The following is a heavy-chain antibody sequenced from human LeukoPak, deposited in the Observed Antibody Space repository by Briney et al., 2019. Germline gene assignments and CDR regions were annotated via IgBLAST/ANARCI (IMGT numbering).Heavy chain of an antibody. CDR3: AREGGYGSGRGWFDP. Sequence: GGSLRLSCVASGFTFSDYYMTWIRQAPGKGLEWVSYISSSSSYTEYADSVKGRFTISRDNAKNSVYLQMNSLRADDTAVYYCAREGGYGSGRGWFDPWGQGTLVTVSS. CDR1: GFTFSDYY. CDR2: ISSSSSYT. V-gene: IGHV3-11*05. J-gene: IGHJ5*02. D-gene: IGHD3-10*01.